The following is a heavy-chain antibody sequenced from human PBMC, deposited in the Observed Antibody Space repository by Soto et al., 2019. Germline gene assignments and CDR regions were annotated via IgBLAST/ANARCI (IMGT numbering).Heavy chain of an antibody. CDR1: GFTFSSYA. Sequence: GGSLRLSCAASGFTFSSYAMSWVRQAPGKGLEWVSAISGSGGSTYYADSVKGRFTISRDNSKNTLYLQMNSLRAEDTAVYYCSKDPVYFYCSNDVCYFDYWGQGTLVTVSS. D-gene: IGHD2-8*01. CDR3: SKDPVYFYCSNDVCYFDY. J-gene: IGHJ4*02. V-gene: IGHV3-23*01. CDR2: ISGSGGST.